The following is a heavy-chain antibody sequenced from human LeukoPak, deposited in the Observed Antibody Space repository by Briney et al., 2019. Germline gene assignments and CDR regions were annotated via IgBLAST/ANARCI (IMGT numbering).Heavy chain of an antibody. CDR3: AKNPSIAALYYFDY. CDR2: ISSSSSTI. D-gene: IGHD6-6*01. J-gene: IGHJ4*02. CDR1: GFTFSSYS. V-gene: IGHV3-48*01. Sequence: PGGSLRLSCAASGFTFSSYSMNWVRQAPGKGLEWVSYISSSSSTIYYADSVKGRFTISRDNSKNTLYLQMNSLRAEDTAVYYCAKNPSIAALYYFDYWGQGTLVTVSS.